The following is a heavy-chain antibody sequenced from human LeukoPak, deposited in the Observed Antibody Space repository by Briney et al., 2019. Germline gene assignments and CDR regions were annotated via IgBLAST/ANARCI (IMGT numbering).Heavy chain of an antibody. V-gene: IGHV3-23*01. J-gene: IGHJ4*02. Sequence: GGSLRLSCAASGFTFSSYGMSWVRQAPGKGLEWVSIISGSGGSTYYADSVKGRFTISRDNSKNTLYLQMSSLTAEDTAVYYCVKGWIQAVGNFCWGQGTLVTVSS. CDR2: ISGSGGST. D-gene: IGHD5-18*01. CDR3: VKGWIQAVGNFC. CDR1: GFTFSSYG.